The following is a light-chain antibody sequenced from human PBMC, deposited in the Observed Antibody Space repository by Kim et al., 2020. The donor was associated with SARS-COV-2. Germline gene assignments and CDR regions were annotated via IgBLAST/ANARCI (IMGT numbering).Light chain of an antibody. V-gene: IGLV3-19*01. CDR1: SLRSYY. J-gene: IGLJ1*01. Sequence: SSELTQDPAVSVALGQTVRITCQGDSLRSYYASWYQQKPGQAPVLVIYGKNNRPSGIPDRFSGSSSGNTASLTITGAQAEDEADYYCNSRDSSGNPFGTG. CDR3: NSRDSSGNP. CDR2: GKN.